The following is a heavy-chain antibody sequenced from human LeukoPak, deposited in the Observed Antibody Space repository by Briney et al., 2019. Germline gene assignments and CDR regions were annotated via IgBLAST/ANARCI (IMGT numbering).Heavy chain of an antibody. Sequence: SETLSLTCTVSGGSITNYYWSWIRQPPGKGLEWIGWIYYTGAPQYNPSLRGRITFSVDTSQNHFSLRLTSVTAADTAVYYCARYSGNSSRWFDPWGQGTLVTVSS. CDR3: ARYSGNSSRWFDP. D-gene: IGHD4-23*01. CDR1: GGSITNYY. J-gene: IGHJ5*02. CDR2: IYYTGAP. V-gene: IGHV4-59*01.